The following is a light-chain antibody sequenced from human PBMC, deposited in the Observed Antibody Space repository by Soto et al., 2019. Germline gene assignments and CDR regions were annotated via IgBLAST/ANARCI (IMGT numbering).Light chain of an antibody. CDR3: QKYNSAPWT. V-gene: IGKV1-27*01. Sequence: DIQMTQSPSSLSASVGDRVTITCRACQDISNYFAWYQQKPGKVPKLLIYAASTLQSGVPSRFSGSGSGTDFTLTISSLQPEDVATYYCQKYNSAPWTFGQGTKVDIK. CDR1: QDISNY. CDR2: AAS. J-gene: IGKJ1*01.